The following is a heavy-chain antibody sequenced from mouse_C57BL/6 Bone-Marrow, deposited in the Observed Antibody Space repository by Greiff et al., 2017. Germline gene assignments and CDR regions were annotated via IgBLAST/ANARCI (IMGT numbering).Heavy chain of an antibody. D-gene: IGHD2-14*01. CDR1: GYTFTSYW. CDR2: IYPDSGST. V-gene: IGHV1-64*01. CDR3: TRHRIFDY. J-gene: IGHJ2*01. Sequence: QVQLQQPGAELVKPGASVKLSCKASGYTFTSYWMHWVKQRPEQGLEWIGMIYPDSGSTNYDEKFKSKATMTEDTSSSTAYMQLSSLTSEDTAVYCCTRHRIFDYWGQGTTLTVSS.